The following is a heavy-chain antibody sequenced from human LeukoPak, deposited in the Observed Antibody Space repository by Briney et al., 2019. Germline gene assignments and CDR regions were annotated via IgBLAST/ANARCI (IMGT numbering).Heavy chain of an antibody. Sequence: GGSLRLSCTVSGFTVSSNSMSWVRQAPGKGLEWVSFIYSGGNTHYSDSVKGRLTISRDNSKNTLYLQMNSLRAEDTAVYYCARVVDHDYGDYYLDYWGQGTLVTVSS. CDR2: IYSGGNT. D-gene: IGHD4-17*01. J-gene: IGHJ4*02. CDR1: GFTVSSNS. V-gene: IGHV3-53*01. CDR3: ARVVDHDYGDYYLDY.